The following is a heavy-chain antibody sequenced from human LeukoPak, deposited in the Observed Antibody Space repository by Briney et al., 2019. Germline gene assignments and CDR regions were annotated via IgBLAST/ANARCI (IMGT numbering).Heavy chain of an antibody. Sequence: GESLKISCKGSGYSFTSYWISWVRQMPGKGLEWMGRIDPSDSYTNYSPSFQGHVTISADKSISTAYLQWSSLKASDTAMYYCARHGVVVTATQTNWFDPWGQGTPVTVSS. D-gene: IGHD2-21*02. CDR1: GYSFTSYW. V-gene: IGHV5-10-1*01. CDR2: IDPSDSYT. J-gene: IGHJ5*02. CDR3: ARHGVVVTATQTNWFDP.